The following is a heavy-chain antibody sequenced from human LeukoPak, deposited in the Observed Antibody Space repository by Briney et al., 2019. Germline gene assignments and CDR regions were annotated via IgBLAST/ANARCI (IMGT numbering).Heavy chain of an antibody. Sequence: GVLRLSCVDSGFTFSTYSMNWVRQAPGKGLEWVSSITSSSSYIYYGDSVKGRFTISRDNAKTSLYLQMNSLRAEDTAVYYCARDGAVTNGRYFDYWGQGTLVTVSS. CDR1: GFTFSTYS. J-gene: IGHJ4*02. V-gene: IGHV3-21*01. CDR3: ARDGAVTNGRYFDY. CDR2: ITSSSSYI. D-gene: IGHD4-17*01.